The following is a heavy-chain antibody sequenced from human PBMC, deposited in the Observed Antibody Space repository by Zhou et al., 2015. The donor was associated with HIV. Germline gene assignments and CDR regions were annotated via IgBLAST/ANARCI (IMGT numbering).Heavy chain of an antibody. V-gene: IGHV3-9*01. CDR1: GFNFLDYA. J-gene: IGHJ4*02. CDR2: ISWNGAGQ. CDR3: ARVGYYYNSSGYYYGDYFDY. D-gene: IGHD3-22*01. Sequence: EVRLVESGGNLVQPGRSLRLSCAASGFNFLDYAMHWVRHAPGKGLEWVSGISWNGAGQGYADSVKGRFTISRDNAKNSLYLQMNSLRAEDTAVYYCARVGYYYNSSGYYYGDYFDYWGQGTLVTVSS.